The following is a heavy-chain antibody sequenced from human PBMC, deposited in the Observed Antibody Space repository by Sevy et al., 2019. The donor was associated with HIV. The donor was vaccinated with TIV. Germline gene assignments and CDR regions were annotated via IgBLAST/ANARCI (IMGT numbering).Heavy chain of an antibody. J-gene: IGHJ6*02. CDR1: GFTFSSYS. CDR3: ARDGVLRYFDWLASYYYGMDV. D-gene: IGHD3-9*01. V-gene: IGHV3-48*01. Sequence: GGSLRLSCAASGFTFSSYSMNWVRQAPGKGLEWVSYISSSSSTIYYADSVKGRFTISSENAKNSLSLQMNSLRAEDTAVYYCARDGVLRYFDWLASYYYGMDVWGQGTTVTVSS. CDR2: ISSSSSTI.